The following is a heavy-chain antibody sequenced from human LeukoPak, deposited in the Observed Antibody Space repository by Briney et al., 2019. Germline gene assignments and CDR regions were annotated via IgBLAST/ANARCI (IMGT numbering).Heavy chain of an antibody. V-gene: IGHV3-30*03. D-gene: IGHD4-17*01. CDR3: ARYGHGDYPDLLFDY. CDR1: GFTFSSYG. J-gene: IGHJ4*02. CDR2: ISYDGSNK. Sequence: GGSLRLSCAASGFTFSSYGMHWVRQAPGKGLEWVAVISYDGSNKYYADSVKGRFTISRDNSKNTLYLQMNSLRAEDTAVYYCARYGHGDYPDLLFDYWGQGTLVTVSS.